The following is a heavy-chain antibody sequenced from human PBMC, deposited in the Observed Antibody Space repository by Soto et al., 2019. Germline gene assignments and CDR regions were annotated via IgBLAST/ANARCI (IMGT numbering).Heavy chain of an antibody. V-gene: IGHV3-30*15. J-gene: IGHJ5*02. CDR1: GFTFTTYP. CDR2: ISNDGRDK. Sequence: QVQLVESGGGVVQPGGSLRLSCAASGFTFTTYPMHWVRQAPGKGLEWVAVISNDGRDKYYADSLKGRFTISRDNSKSTLYLQLSSLRPEDTAVYHCARVLEQLDSYRFHTWFDPWGQGTLVTVFS. CDR3: ARVLEQLDSYRFHTWFDP. D-gene: IGHD6-6*01.